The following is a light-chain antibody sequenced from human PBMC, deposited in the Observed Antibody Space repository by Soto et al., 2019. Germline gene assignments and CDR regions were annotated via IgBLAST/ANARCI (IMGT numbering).Light chain of an antibody. CDR2: WAS. CDR3: QQYHSTPST. CDR1: QSLYKSNNLNY. J-gene: IGKJ2*01. Sequence: DIVMTQSPDSLAVSLGERATINCKSSQSLYKSNNLNYLAWYQQKPGQPPKLLLYWASTRESGVPDRFSGSGSGTDFTLTISSLQAADVAVYYCQQYHSTPSTFGQGTNLELK. V-gene: IGKV4-1*01.